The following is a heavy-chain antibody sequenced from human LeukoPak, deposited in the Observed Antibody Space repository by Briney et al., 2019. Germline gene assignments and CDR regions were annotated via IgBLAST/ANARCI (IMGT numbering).Heavy chain of an antibody. CDR2: ISGRGGST. CDR1: GFTFSSYA. CDR3: AKARITMVRGVIMRYYYYYMDV. V-gene: IGHV3-23*01. Sequence: PGGSLRLSCAASGFTFSSYAMSWVRQAPGKGLEWVSAISGRGGSTYYADSVKGRFTISRDNSKNTLYLQMNSLSAEDTAVYYCAKARITMVRGVIMRYYYYYMDVWGKGTTVTISS. J-gene: IGHJ6*03. D-gene: IGHD3-10*01.